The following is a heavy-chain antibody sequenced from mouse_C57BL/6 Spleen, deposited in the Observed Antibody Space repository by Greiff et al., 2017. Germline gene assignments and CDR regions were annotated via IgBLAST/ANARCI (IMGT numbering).Heavy chain of an antibody. CDR2: INPNNGGT. Sequence: EVQLQQSGPELVKPGASVKIPCKASGYTFTDYNMDWVKQSHGKSLEWIGEINPNNGGTIYNQKFKGKATLTVDKSASTAYMEIRSLTSEDTAVYYCARGDGCYFDCWGTGTTLTVSS. V-gene: IGHV1-18*01. CDR1: GYTFTDYN. J-gene: IGHJ2*01. D-gene: IGHD2-3*01. CDR3: ARGDGCYFDC.